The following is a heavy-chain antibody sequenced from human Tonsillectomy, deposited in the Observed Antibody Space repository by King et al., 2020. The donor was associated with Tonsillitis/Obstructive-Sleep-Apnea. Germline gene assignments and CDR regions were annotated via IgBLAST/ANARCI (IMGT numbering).Heavy chain of an antibody. D-gene: IGHD3-22*01. V-gene: IGHV1-46*01. J-gene: IGHJ5*02. CDR3: ARGAPDNSDDYGSRFDP. CDR1: GYTFTTYF. CDR2: VNPSGGST. Sequence: QLVQSGAEVKKPGASVKVSCKASGYTFTTYFMHWVRQAPGQGLEWMGIVNPSGGSTIYAQKFQGRVTMTRDTSTSTVYMELSSLRSEDTAVYYCARGAPDNSDDYGSRFDPWGQGTLVTVSS.